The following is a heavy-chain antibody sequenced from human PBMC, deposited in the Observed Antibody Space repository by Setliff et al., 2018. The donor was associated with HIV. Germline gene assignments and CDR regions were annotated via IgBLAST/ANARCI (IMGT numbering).Heavy chain of an antibody. D-gene: IGHD2-21*02. CDR3: ARENDRGGDCYSAGNFDY. V-gene: IGHV3-7*01. CDR2: IKQDGSEK. Sequence: LRLSCAASGFTFSSYWMSWVRQAPGKGLEWVANIKQDGSEKYYVDSVKGRFTISRDNAKNSLYLQMNSLRAEDTAVYYCARENDRGGDCYSAGNFDYWGQGTLVTVSS. J-gene: IGHJ4*02. CDR1: GFTFSSYW.